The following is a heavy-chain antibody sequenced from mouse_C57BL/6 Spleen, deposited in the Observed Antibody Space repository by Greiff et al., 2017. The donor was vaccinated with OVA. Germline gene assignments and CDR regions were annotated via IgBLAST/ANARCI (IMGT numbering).Heavy chain of an antibody. CDR3: TRGSGYAMDY. CDR2: IDPETGGT. CDR1: GYTFPDYE. Sequence: QVQLQQSGAELVRPGASVTLSCKASGYTFPDYEMHWVKQTPVHGLEWIGAIDPETGGTAYNQKFKGKAILTADKSSSTAYMELRSLTSEDSAVYYCTRGSGYAMDYWGQGTSVTVSS. J-gene: IGHJ4*01. V-gene: IGHV1-15*01.